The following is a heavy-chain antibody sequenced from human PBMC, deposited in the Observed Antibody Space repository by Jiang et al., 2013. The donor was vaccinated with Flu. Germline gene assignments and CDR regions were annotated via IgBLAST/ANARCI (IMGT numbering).Heavy chain of an antibody. V-gene: IGHV3-49*04. CDR3: TRIALGYCSSTSCYFY. D-gene: IGHD2-2*03. CDR1: GXTFGDYA. Sequence: RLSCTASGXTFGDYAMSWVRQAPGKGLEWVGFIRSKAYGGTTEYAASVKGRFTISRDDSKSIAYLQMNSLKTEDTAVYYCTRIALGYCSSTSCYFYWGQGTLVTVSS. CDR2: IRSKAYGGTT. J-gene: IGHJ4*02.